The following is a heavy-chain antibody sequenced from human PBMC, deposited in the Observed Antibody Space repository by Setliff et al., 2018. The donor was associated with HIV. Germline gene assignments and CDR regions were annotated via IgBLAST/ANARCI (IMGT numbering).Heavy chain of an antibody. CDR1: GGSISSSSYY. V-gene: IGHV4-39*07. CDR3: ARANFWSGYYGY. CDR2: IYHSGST. Sequence: SETLSLTCTVSGGSISSSSYYWGWIRQPPGKGLEWIGSIYHSGSTYYNPSLKSRVTMSIDTSKNQLSLKLRSVTAADTAMYYCARANFWSGYYGYWGQGTLVTVSS. J-gene: IGHJ4*02. D-gene: IGHD3-3*01.